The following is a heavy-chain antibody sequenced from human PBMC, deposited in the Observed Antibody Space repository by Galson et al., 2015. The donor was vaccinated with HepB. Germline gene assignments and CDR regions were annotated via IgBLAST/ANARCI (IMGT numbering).Heavy chain of an antibody. J-gene: IGHJ5*01. CDR3: ARTSALYCSRSSCCLDS. V-gene: IGHV1-69*13. CDR1: GGTFSSYA. CDR2: IIPIFGTA. D-gene: IGHD2-2*01. Sequence: SVKVSCKASGGTFSSYAISWVRQAPGQGLEWMGGIIPIFGTANYAQKFQGRVTITADESTSTAYMELSSLRSEDTAVYYCARTSALYCSRSSCCLDSWGQGTLVTVSS.